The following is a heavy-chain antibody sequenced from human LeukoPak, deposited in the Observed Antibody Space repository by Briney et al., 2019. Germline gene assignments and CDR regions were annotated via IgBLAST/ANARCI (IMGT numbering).Heavy chain of an antibody. CDR1: GGTFSSYA. V-gene: IGHV1-69*01. CDR2: IIPIFGTA. Sequence: GASVKVSCXASGGTFSSYAISWVRQAPGQGLEWMGGIIPIFGTANYAQKFQGRVTITADESTSTAYMELSSLRSEDTAVYYCARVRMLSGSYYDYYYYMDVWGKGTTVTVSS. CDR3: ARVRMLSGSYYDYYYYMDV. J-gene: IGHJ6*03. D-gene: IGHD1-26*01.